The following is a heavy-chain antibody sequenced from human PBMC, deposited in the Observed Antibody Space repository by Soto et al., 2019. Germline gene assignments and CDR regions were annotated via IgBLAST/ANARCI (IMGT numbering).Heavy chain of an antibody. CDR2: VSNDGINK. CDR3: ARVTTAWGAGRY. CDR1: GFIFSSFA. J-gene: IGHJ4*02. Sequence: QVQLLESGGGVVQPGRSLRLSCAASGFIFSSFAMHWVRQAPGQGLEWLASVSNDGINKYYADSVKGRFTISRDNSKNTLYLQMNSLRAEDTAVYYCARVTTAWGAGRYWGQGTLVTVSS. D-gene: IGHD2-21*02. V-gene: IGHV3-30-3*01.